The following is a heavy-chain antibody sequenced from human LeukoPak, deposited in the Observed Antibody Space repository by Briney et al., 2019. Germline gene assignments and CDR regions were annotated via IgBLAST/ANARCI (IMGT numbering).Heavy chain of an antibody. CDR2: ISAYSGNT. Sequence: ASVKVSCKPSGYTFTRNAISWVRQAPGQGLEWMGWISAYSGNTNYAQKLQGRVTMTTDTSTSTAYMELRSLRSDDTAVYYCAKVFSAATGKYYFDYWGQGTLVTVSS. D-gene: IGHD2-15*01. CDR3: AKVFSAATGKYYFDY. CDR1: GYTFTRNA. V-gene: IGHV1-18*01. J-gene: IGHJ4*02.